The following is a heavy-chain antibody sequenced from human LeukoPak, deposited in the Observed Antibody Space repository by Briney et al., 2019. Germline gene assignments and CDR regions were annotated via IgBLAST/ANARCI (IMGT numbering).Heavy chain of an antibody. J-gene: IGHJ4*02. Sequence: SETLSLTCTVSGGSISSSSYYWGWIRQPPGKGLEWIGSIYYSGSTCYNPSLKSRVTISVDTSKNQFSLKLSSVTAADTAVYYCARRAGAYSHPYDYWGQGTLVTVSS. D-gene: IGHD4/OR15-4a*01. CDR3: ARRAGAYSHPYDY. CDR1: GGSISSSSYY. V-gene: IGHV4-39*07. CDR2: IYYSGST.